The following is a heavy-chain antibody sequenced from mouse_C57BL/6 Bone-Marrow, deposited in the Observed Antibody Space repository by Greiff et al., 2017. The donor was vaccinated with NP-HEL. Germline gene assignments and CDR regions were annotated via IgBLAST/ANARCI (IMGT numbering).Heavy chain of an antibody. D-gene: IGHD2-3*01. V-gene: IGHV10-1*01. J-gene: IGHJ2*01. CDR3: VRQGYDGYYLDY. Sequence: EVKLVESGGGLVQPKGSLKLSCAASGFSFNTYAMNWVRQAPGKGLEWVARIRSKSNNYATYYADSLKDRFTTSRDDSESMLYLQMNNLKTEDTAMYYCVRQGYDGYYLDYWGQGTTLTVSS. CDR2: IRSKSNNYAT. CDR1: GFSFNTYA.